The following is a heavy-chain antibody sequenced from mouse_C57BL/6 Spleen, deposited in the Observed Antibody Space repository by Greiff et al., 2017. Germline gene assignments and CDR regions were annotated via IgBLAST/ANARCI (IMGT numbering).Heavy chain of an antibody. CDR1: GYTFTSYW. Sequence: QVQLQQPGPELVKPGASVKLSCKASGYTFTSYWMHWVKQRPGQGLEWIGNINPSNGGTNYNEKVKSKATLPVDKSSSTAYMQLSRLTSEDSAVFYCAKEVASYYSNYHYSMDYWGQGTSVTVSS. D-gene: IGHD2-5*01. CDR2: INPSNGGT. V-gene: IGHV1-53*01. CDR3: AKEVASYYSNYHYSMDY. J-gene: IGHJ4*01.